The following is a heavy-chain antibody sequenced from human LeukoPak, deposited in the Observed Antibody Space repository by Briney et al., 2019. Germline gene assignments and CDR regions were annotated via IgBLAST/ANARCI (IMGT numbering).Heavy chain of an antibody. J-gene: IGHJ4*02. CDR1: GFTFSSYW. CDR2: ISSSSSYT. V-gene: IGHV3-11*05. D-gene: IGHD2-21*02. Sequence: GGSLRLSCAASGFTFSSYWMHWIRQAPGKGLEWVSYISSSSSYTNYADSVKGRFTISRDNAKNSLYLQMNSLRAEDTAVYYCARDHCGGDRYPLFDYWGQGTLVTVSS. CDR3: ARDHCGGDRYPLFDY.